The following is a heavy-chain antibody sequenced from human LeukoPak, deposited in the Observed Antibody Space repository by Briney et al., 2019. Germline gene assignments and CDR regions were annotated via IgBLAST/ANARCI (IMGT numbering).Heavy chain of an antibody. D-gene: IGHD3-3*01. J-gene: IGHJ4*02. CDR3: SKDRGVFGVAYSLDY. Sequence: GGSLRLSCAASGFTVSSNYMSWVRQAPGKGLEWVSVIYSGGSTYYADSVKGRFTISRDLSKNTLFLQINSLRPEDTAVYYCSKDRGVFGVAYSLDYWGQGTLVTVSS. CDR2: IYSGGST. CDR1: GFTVSSNY. V-gene: IGHV3-53*05.